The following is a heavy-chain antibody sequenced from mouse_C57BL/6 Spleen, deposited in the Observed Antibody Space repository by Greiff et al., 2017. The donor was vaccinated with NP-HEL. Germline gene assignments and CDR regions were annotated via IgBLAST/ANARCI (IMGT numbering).Heavy chain of an antibody. D-gene: IGHD2-1*01. Sequence: VQLQQSGPELVKPGASVKISCKASGYAFSSSWMNWVKQRPGKGLEWIGRIYPGDGDTNYNGKFKGKATMTADKSSSTAYMQLSSLTSEDSAVCFCASLYYGNPFAYWGQGTLVTVSA. J-gene: IGHJ3*01. CDR2: IYPGDGDT. CDR1: GYAFSSSW. V-gene: IGHV1-82*01. CDR3: ASLYYGNPFAY.